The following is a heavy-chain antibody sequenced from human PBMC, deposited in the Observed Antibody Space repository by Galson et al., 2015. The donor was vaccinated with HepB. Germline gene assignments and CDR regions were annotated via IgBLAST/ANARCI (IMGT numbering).Heavy chain of an antibody. Sequence: SVKVSCKASGYTFTSYYMHWVRQAPGQGLEWMGIINPSGGSTSYAQKFQGRVTMTRDTSTSTVYMELSSLRSEDTAVYYCARPFSGEPNLQYFFYRGQGTLVTVSS. V-gene: IGHV1-46*01. D-gene: IGHD3-3*01. CDR1: GYTFTSYY. J-gene: IGHJ4*02. CDR2: INPSGGST. CDR3: ARPFSGEPNLQYFFY.